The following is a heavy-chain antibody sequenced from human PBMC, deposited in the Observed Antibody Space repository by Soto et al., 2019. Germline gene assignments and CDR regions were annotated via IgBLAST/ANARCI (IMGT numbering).Heavy chain of an antibody. CDR3: AGDYAAINPGDY. D-gene: IGHD2-2*01. CDR1: GFTFSSDA. Sequence: QVQLVESGGGVVQPGRSLRLSCAASGFTFSSDAMHWVRQALGKGLEWVAVISYDGSKKYYADSVKGRFTISRDNSQNTLYLQIDSLRAEETAVYYWAGDYAAINPGDYWGQGTMVTVSS. CDR2: ISYDGSKK. V-gene: IGHV3-30-3*01. J-gene: IGHJ4*02.